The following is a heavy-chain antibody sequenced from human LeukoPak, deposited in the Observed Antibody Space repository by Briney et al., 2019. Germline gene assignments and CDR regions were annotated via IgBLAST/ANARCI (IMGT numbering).Heavy chain of an antibody. D-gene: IGHD6-19*01. CDR1: GSIFTSYR. J-gene: IGHJ4*02. CDR3: ARLESSGWYSDY. CDR2: IYAGDSDT. Sequence: GAPLQISGEGAGSIFTSYRIGGGRQLAGKGLEGMGIIYAGDSDTRDSPSFQGQATIADDKNISNLYLQCSSLKASDTAMYYCARLESSGWYSDYWVQGALLAVSS. V-gene: IGHV5-51*01.